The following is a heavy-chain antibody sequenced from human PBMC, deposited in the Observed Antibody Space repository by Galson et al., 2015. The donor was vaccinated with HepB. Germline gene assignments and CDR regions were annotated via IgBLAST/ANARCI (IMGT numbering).Heavy chain of an antibody. CDR2: ISSSSSYT. Sequence: SLRLSCAASGFTFSSYSMNWVRQAPGKGLEWVSYISSSSSYTNYADSVKGRFTISRDNAKNSLYLQMNSLRAEDTAVYYCARVGPSEWELPPHFDYWGQGTLVTVSS. J-gene: IGHJ4*02. CDR3: ARVGPSEWELPPHFDY. V-gene: IGHV3-21*05. CDR1: GFTFSSYS. D-gene: IGHD1-26*01.